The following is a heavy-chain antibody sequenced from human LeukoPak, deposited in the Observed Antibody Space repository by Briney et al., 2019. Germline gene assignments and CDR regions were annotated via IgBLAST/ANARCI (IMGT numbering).Heavy chain of an antibody. J-gene: IGHJ4*02. V-gene: IGHV1-2*02. D-gene: IGHD4-17*01. CDR1: GYTFIGYY. Sequence: ASVRVSCKASGYTFIGYYMHWVRQAPGRGLEWMGWTDPNSGDTKYAQNFQGRVTMTRDTSIRTAYMELSRLISDDTAVYYCARESGHGAYVGYWGQGTLVTVSS. CDR2: TDPNSGDT. CDR3: ARESGHGAYVGY.